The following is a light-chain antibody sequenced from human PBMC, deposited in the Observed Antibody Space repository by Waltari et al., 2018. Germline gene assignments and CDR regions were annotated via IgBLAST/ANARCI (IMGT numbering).Light chain of an antibody. CDR2: GAS. J-gene: IGKJ2*01. CDR3: QHYHQWPPYT. Sequence: EIVLTQSPSTLSVSPGERAILSCRASQTISYNLAWYQQRPGQPPRLLFYGASARAAAIPVRFSGSGSGTEFTLTISGLQSEDFAVYYCQHYHQWPPYTFGQGTKVE. V-gene: IGKV3-15*01. CDR1: QTISYN.